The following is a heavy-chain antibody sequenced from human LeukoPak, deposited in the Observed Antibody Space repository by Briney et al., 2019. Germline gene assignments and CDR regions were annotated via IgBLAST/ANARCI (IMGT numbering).Heavy chain of an antibody. CDR1: GGSISSYY. J-gene: IGHJ6*02. D-gene: IGHD5-18*01. V-gene: IGHV4-59*01. CDR2: IYYSGNT. Sequence: SETLSLTCTVSGGSISSYYWSWIRQPPGKGLEWIGYIYYSGNTNYNPSLKSRVTISVDTSKNQFSLKLSSVTAADTAVYYCARDKGRLGYSYGYEAYYYYGMDVWGQGTTVTVSS. CDR3: ARDKGRLGYSYGYEAYYYYGMDV.